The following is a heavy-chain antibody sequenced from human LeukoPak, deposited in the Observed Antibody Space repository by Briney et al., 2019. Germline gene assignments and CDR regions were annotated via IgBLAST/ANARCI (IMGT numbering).Heavy chain of an antibody. CDR2: ISWNSGSI. CDR1: GFTFDDYA. Sequence: GGSLRLSCAASGFTFDDYAMHWVRQAPGKGLEWVSGISWNSGSIGYADSVKGRFTISRDNAKNSLYLQMSSLRAEGTAVYYCAREGRDGYNYFDYWGQGTLVTVSS. J-gene: IGHJ4*02. CDR3: AREGRDGYNYFDY. V-gene: IGHV3-9*01. D-gene: IGHD5-24*01.